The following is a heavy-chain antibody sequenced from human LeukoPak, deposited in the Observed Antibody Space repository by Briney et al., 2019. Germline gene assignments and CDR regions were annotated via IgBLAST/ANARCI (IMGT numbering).Heavy chain of an antibody. Sequence: GGSLRLSCAASGFTVSSNYMSWVRQAPGKGLEWVSVIYSGGSTYYADSVKGRFTISRDNSKNTLYLQMNSLRAEDTAVYYCARCSMIIPNGAFDIWGQGTTVTVSS. CDR2: IYSGGST. D-gene: IGHD3-22*01. V-gene: IGHV3-53*01. CDR3: ARCSMIIPNGAFDI. CDR1: GFTVSSNY. J-gene: IGHJ3*02.